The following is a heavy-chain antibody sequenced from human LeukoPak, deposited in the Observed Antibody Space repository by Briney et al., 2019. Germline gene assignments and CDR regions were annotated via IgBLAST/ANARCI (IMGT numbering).Heavy chain of an antibody. CDR3: ATRSTGVAATFDS. J-gene: IGHJ4*02. V-gene: IGHV4-59*01. CDR2: IYYSGNT. Sequence: SETLSLTCAVYGGSFSGYYWSWIRQPPGKGLEWIGYIYYSGNTNYNPSLKSRVTISVDTSKNQFSLKLSSVTAADTAVYYCATRSTGVAATFDSWGQGALVTVSS. CDR1: GGSFSGYY. D-gene: IGHD2-15*01.